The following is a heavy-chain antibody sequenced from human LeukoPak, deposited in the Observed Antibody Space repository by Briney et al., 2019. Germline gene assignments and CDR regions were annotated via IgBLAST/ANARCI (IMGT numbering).Heavy chain of an antibody. J-gene: IGHJ4*02. D-gene: IGHD3-16*01. V-gene: IGHV3-73*01. CDR2: IRSKANSYAT. CDR1: GFTFSGSA. CDR3: ARVERGYYFDY. Sequence: GGSLRLSCAASGFTFSGSAMHWVRQASGKGLEWVGRIRSKANSYATAYAASVKGRFTISRDDSKNTAYLQMNSLRAEDTAVYYCARVERGYYFDYWGQGTLVTVSS.